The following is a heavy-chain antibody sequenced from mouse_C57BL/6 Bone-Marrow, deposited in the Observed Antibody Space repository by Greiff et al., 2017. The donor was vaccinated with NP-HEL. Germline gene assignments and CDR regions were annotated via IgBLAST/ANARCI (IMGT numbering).Heavy chain of an antibody. D-gene: IGHD2-3*01. Sequence: EVMLVESGGGLVKPGGSLKLSCAASGFTFSDYGMHWVRQAPGKGLEWVAYISSGSSTIYYADTVKGRFTISRDNAKNTLFLQMTSLRSEDTAMYYCARFDGYYGFAYWGQGTLVTVSA. V-gene: IGHV5-17*01. CDR1: GFTFSDYG. CDR3: ARFDGYYGFAY. J-gene: IGHJ3*01. CDR2: ISSGSSTI.